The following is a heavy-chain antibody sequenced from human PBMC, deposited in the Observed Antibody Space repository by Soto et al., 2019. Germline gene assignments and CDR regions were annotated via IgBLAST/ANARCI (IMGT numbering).Heavy chain of an antibody. CDR1: GFTFSSYA. CDR3: AKDRTFLDYYDSSGYYPDY. D-gene: IGHD3-22*01. CDR2: ISGSGGST. J-gene: IGHJ4*02. Sequence: EVQLLESGGGLVQPGGSLRLSCAASGFTFSSYAMSWVRQAPGKGLEWVSAISGSGGSTYYADSVKGRFTISRDNSKNTLYLQMNSLRAEDTAVYYCAKDRTFLDYYDSSGYYPDYWGQGTLVTVSS. V-gene: IGHV3-23*01.